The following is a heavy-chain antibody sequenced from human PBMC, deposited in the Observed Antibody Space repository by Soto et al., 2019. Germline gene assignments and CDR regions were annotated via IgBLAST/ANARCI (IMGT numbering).Heavy chain of an antibody. CDR3: AKDNRGYDHAAFNF. J-gene: IGHJ3*01. Sequence: EVQLVESGGGLVQPGRSLRLSCVASGFTFDDYGLHWVRQTPEKGLEWVSSITWNSGSFFYAESVKGRFTISRDNAKKSRYLQMKGLRVEDTALYYCAKDNRGYDHAAFNFWGQGTMVTVSS. CDR1: GFTFDDYG. CDR2: ITWNSGSF. D-gene: IGHD5-12*01. V-gene: IGHV3-9*01.